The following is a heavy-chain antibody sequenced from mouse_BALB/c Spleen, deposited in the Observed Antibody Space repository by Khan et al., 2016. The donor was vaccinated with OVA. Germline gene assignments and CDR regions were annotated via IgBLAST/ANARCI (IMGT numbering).Heavy chain of an antibody. V-gene: IGHV3-8*02. Sequence: EVELVESGPSLVKPSQTLSLTCSVTGDSITSGYWNWIRKFPGNKLEYMGYIIYNGYPYYNPSLKSRLSITRHTSTNQYYLQLSALTDEDTATYYCARSTYRYAFVYWGQGTLVTVSA. CDR3: ARSTYRYAFVY. CDR2: IIYNGYP. D-gene: IGHD2-12*01. CDR1: GDSITSGY. J-gene: IGHJ3*01.